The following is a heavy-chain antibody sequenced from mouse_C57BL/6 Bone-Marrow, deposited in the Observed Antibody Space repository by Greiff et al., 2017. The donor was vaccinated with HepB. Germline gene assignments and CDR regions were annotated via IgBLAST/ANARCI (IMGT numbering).Heavy chain of an antibody. CDR1: GFTFTDYY. J-gene: IGHJ2*02. D-gene: IGHD1-1*01. Sequence: EVQLQESGAELVKPGASVKLSCTASGFTFTDYYMHWVKQRPEQGLEWIGRIDPEDGDTDYDQKFQGKATMTADKSSNTAYLQLSSLTSEDAAVYYCTRGGVYYNGSGDARDYWGQGTSLTVSS. CDR3: TRGGVYYNGSGDARDY. V-gene: IGHV14-1*01. CDR2: IDPEDGDT.